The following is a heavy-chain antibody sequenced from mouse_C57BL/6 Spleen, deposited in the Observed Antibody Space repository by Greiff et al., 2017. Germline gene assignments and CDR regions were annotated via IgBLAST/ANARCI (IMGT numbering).Heavy chain of an antibody. D-gene: IGHD2-3*01. CDR2: IRNKANGYTT. CDR3: ARYGDDGYTWFAY. J-gene: IGHJ3*01. Sequence: EVQVVESGGGLVQPGGSLSLSCAASGFTFTDYYMSWVRQPPGKALEWLGFIRNKANGYTTEYSASVKGRFTISRDNSQSILYLQMNALRAEDSATYYCARYGDDGYTWFAYWGQGTLVTVSA. CDR1: GFTFTDYY. V-gene: IGHV7-3*01.